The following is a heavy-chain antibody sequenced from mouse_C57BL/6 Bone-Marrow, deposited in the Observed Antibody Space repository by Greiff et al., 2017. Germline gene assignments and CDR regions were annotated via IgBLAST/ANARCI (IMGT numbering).Heavy chain of an antibody. D-gene: IGHD5-1*01. CDR1: GYTFTTYP. V-gene: IGHV1-47*01. CDR3: ARSSTFFYYFDY. CDR2: FHPYNDDT. J-gene: IGHJ2*01. Sequence: QVQLQQPGAELVKPGASVKMSCKASGYTFTTYPIEWMKQNHGKSLEWIGNFHPYNDDTKYNEKFKGKATLTVEKSSNTVYLELSRLTSDDSAVYYCARSSTFFYYFDYWGQGTTLTVSP.